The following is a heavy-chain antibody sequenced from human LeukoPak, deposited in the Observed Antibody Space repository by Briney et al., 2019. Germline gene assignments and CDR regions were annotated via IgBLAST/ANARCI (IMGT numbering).Heavy chain of an antibody. J-gene: IGHJ4*02. CDR1: GFTFSSYG. V-gene: IGHV3-23*01. CDR3: AKETKYTSGWLTIDY. Sequence: PGGSLRLSCTASGFTFSSYGMSWVRQPPGKGLEWVSGIIGSGNSAYYADSVKGRFTISRDNSKNTLYLQMNSLRAEDTAVYYCAKETKYTSGWLTIDYWGQGTLVTVSS. CDR2: IIGSGNSA. D-gene: IGHD6-19*01.